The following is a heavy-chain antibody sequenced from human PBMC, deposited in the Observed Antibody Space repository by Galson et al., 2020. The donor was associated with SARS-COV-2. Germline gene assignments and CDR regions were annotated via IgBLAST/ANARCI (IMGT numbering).Heavy chain of an antibody. V-gene: IGHV2-70*01. J-gene: IGHJ3*02. CDR1: GFSLSPSGMC. Sequence: SGPTLVTPTQTLTLTCTFSGFSLSPSGMCVSWIRQPPGKALEWLALIDSDDDKYSSTSLKTRLTLSKDTSKIQVVLTMTNMDPVDTATYYGARINFYDSSGYQVWGAFDNWGQGTMVTVSS. CDR3: ARINFYDSSGYQVWGAFDN. D-gene: IGHD3-22*01. CDR2: IDSDDDK.